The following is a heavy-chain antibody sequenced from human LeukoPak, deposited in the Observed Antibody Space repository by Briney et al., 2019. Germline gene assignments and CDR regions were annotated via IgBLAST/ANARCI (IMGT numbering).Heavy chain of an antibody. CDR1: GYTFTDYY. Sequence: GATVKISCKASGYTFTDYYMHWVQQAPGKGLEWMGRVDPEDGETIYAEKFQGRVTITADTSTDTAYMELSSLRSEDTAVYYCATRPKGSGSYYNTESLFFDYWGQGTLVTVSS. J-gene: IGHJ4*02. D-gene: IGHD3-10*01. CDR2: VDPEDGET. CDR3: ATRPKGSGSYYNTESLFFDY. V-gene: IGHV1-69-2*01.